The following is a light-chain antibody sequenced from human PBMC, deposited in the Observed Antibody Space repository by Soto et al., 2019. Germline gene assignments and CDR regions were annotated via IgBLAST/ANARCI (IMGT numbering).Light chain of an antibody. J-gene: IGLJ1*01. Sequence: QSALTHPASVSGSPGQSITISCTGTSSDVGGCTCVSWYQHHPGKAPKLMIYEVNNRPSGVSYRFSGSKSGNTASLTISGLQAEDEADYYCSSFTTTSTYVFGTGTKLTVL. CDR3: SSFTTTSTYV. CDR1: SSDVGGCTC. CDR2: EVN. V-gene: IGLV2-14*01.